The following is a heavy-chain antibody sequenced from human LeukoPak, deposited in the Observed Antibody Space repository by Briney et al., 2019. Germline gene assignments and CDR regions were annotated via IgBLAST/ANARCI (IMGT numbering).Heavy chain of an antibody. CDR3: AAGLGPYMDV. D-gene: IGHD6-19*01. CDR2: ISGDGGST. Sequence: GGSLRLSCAASGFTFDDYAVHWVRQAPGKGLEWVSLISGDGGSTYYADSVKGRFTISRDNSKNSLYLQMNSLRTEDTALYYCAAGLGPYMDVWGKGTTATVSS. CDR1: GFTFDDYA. V-gene: IGHV3-43*02. J-gene: IGHJ6*03.